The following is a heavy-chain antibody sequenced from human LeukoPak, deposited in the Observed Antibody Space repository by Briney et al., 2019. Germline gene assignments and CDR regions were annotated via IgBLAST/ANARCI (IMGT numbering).Heavy chain of an antibody. J-gene: IGHJ4*02. V-gene: IGHV1-46*01. CDR2: INPSGGST. D-gene: IGHD3-9*01. Sequence: ASVKVSCKASGYTFTSYYMRWVRQAPGQGLEWMGIINPSGGSTSYAQKFQGRVTMTRDTSTSTVYMELSSLRSEDTAVYYCARDRDTYYDILTGYSSYYFDYWGQGTLVTVSS. CDR1: GYTFTSYY. CDR3: ARDRDTYYDILTGYSSYYFDY.